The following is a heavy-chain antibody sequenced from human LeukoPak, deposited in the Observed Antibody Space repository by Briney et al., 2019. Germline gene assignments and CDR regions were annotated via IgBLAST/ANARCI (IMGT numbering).Heavy chain of an antibody. CDR1: GGSFSGYY. Sequence: PSETPSLTCAVYGGSFSGYYWSWIRQPPGKGLEWIGEINHSGSTNYNPSLKSRVTISVDTSKNQFSLKLSSVTAADTAVYYCARSRLLFDYWGQGTLVTVSS. J-gene: IGHJ4*02. CDR2: INHSGST. V-gene: IGHV4-34*01. D-gene: IGHD5-18*01. CDR3: ARSRLLFDY.